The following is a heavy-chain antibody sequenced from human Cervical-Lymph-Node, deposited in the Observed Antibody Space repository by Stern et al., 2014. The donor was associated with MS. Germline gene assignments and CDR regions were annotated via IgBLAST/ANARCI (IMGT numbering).Heavy chain of an antibody. V-gene: IGHV3-48*01. CDR1: GFTFSSYS. CDR3: ARESAASTYAMDV. Sequence: EVQLVESGGGLLQPGGSLRLSCAASGFTFSSYSMNWVRQPPGKGLEWVSYISDTRNTIYYADSVSVRFTISRYNAKTSLFLQMDSLRAEDTAVYYCARESAASTYAMDVWGQGTKVTVSS. J-gene: IGHJ6*02. D-gene: IGHD2-2*01. CDR2: ISDTRNTI.